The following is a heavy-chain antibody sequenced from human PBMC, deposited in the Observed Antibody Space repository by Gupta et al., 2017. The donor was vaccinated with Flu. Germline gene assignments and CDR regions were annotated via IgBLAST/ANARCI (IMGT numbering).Heavy chain of an antibody. J-gene: IGHJ4*02. V-gene: IGHV4-38-2*02. D-gene: IGHD2/OR15-2a*01. Sequence: QVQLQESGPGLVKPSETLSLTCAVSGDSISSGYYWGWIRQSPEKGLQWIGSIYHDGSTYYNPSLKSRVTISVDTSNNQFSLKLSSVTAADTAVYYCARDYRRDSMGFDYWGQGTLVTVSS. CDR1: GDSISSGYY. CDR3: ARDYRRDSMGFDY. CDR2: IYHDGST.